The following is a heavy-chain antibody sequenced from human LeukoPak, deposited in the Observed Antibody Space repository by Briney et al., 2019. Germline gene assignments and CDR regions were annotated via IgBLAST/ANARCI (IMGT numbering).Heavy chain of an antibody. D-gene: IGHD1-26*01. V-gene: IGHV3-48*02. Sequence: SVKGRFTISRDNAKNSLFLQMNRQRDEGTAVYSCARGSGSYYDYWGQGTLVTVSS. J-gene: IGHJ4*02. CDR3: ARGSGSYYDY.